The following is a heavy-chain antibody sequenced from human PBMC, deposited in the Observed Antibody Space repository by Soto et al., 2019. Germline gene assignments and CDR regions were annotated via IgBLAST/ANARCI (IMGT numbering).Heavy chain of an antibody. CDR2: ISWNSGSI. CDR1: GFTFDDYA. V-gene: IGHV3-9*01. D-gene: IGHD4-4*01. J-gene: IGHJ4*02. CDR3: AKAYYSNRAPFDY. Sequence: EVQLVESGGGLVQPGRSLRLSCAASGFTFDDYAMHWVRQAPGKGLEWVSGISWNSGSIGYADSVKGRFTISRDNAKNSLYLQMNSLRAEDTALYYCAKAYYSNRAPFDYWGQGTLVTVSS.